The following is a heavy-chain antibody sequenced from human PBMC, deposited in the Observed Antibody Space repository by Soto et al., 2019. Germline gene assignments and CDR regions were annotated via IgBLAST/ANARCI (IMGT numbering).Heavy chain of an antibody. Sequence: ASVKVSCKASGYTFTSYAMHWVRQAPGQRLEWMGWINAGNGNTKYSQKFQGRVTITRDTSASTAYMELSSLRSEDTAVYYCAREDVDIVATTYYYYGMDVWGQGTTVTVS. CDR1: GYTFTSYA. J-gene: IGHJ6*02. V-gene: IGHV1-3*01. CDR2: INAGNGNT. CDR3: AREDVDIVATTYYYYGMDV. D-gene: IGHD5-12*01.